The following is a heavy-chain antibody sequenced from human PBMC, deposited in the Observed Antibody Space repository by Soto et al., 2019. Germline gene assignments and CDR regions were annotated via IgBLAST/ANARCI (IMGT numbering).Heavy chain of an antibody. CDR2: ISSNGGST. D-gene: IGHD3-10*01. CDR3: VNLYGSGGYPL. Sequence: GGSLRLSCSASGFTFSSYAMHWVRQAPGKGLEYVSAISSNGGSTYYADSVKGRFTISRDNSKNTLYLHMSSLRAEDTAVYYCVNLYGSGGYPLWGQGTTVTVSS. CDR1: GFTFSSYA. J-gene: IGHJ6*02. V-gene: IGHV3-64D*08.